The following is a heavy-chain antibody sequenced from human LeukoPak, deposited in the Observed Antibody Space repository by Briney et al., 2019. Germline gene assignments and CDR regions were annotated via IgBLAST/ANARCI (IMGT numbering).Heavy chain of an antibody. CDR3: ARQRYCSSTSCYPFDY. CDR1: GYSFAKFW. V-gene: IGHV5-51*01. D-gene: IGHD2-2*01. CDR2: IYPGDSDT. J-gene: IGHJ4*02. Sequence: GESLKISCRASGYSFAKFWIGWVRQMPGKDLEWMGIIYPGDSDTKYSPSFEGQVTISVDKSISTAYLQWSSLKASDTAMYYCARQRYCSSTSCYPFDYWGQGTLVTVSS.